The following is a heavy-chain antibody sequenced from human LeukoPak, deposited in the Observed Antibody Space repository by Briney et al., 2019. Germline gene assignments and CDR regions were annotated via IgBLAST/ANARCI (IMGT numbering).Heavy chain of an antibody. V-gene: IGHV1-18*01. J-gene: IGHJ4*02. CDR2: NSAYNGNT. Sequence: VASVKLSCKASGYTFTSYGISWVRQAPGQGLEWMGWNSAYNGNTNYAQKLQGRVTMTTDTSKNQAYLELKTLRSDDTAGYYCSRCHEDYFDYWGQGTLVTVSS. CDR1: GYTFTSYG. CDR3: SRCHEDYFDY.